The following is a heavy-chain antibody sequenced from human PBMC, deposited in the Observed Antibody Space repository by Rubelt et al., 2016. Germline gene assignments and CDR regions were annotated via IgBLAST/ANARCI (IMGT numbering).Heavy chain of an antibody. V-gene: IGHV3-48*04. J-gene: IGHJ4*02. CDR1: GFTFSSYS. Sequence: VQLVESGGGVVQPGRSLRLSCVASGFTFSSYSMNWVRQVPGKGLEWVAHISTSGSNLYYADSVKGRFTISRDNARNSLYLTIDSLRAEDTAVYYCARGVDYWGQGTLVTVSP. CDR3: ARGVDY. CDR2: ISTSGSNL.